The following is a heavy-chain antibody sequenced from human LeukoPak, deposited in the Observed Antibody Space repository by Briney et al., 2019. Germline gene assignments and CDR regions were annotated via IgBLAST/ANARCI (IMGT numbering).Heavy chain of an antibody. CDR3: AELGITMSGGV. D-gene: IGHD3-3*01. V-gene: IGHV3-7*01. J-gene: IGHJ6*04. CDR2: IKQDGSEK. CDR1: GLTFSSFW. Sequence: GGSLRLSCAASGLTFSSFWLSWVSHAQRRGREWVANIKQDGSEKYYVDSVKGRFTISRDNAKNSLYLQMNSLRAEDTAVYYCAELGITMSGGVWGKGTTVTIPS.